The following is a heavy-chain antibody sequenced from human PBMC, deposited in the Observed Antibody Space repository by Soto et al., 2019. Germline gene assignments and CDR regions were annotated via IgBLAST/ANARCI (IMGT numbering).Heavy chain of an antibody. J-gene: IGHJ6*02. CDR2: IDPSDSYT. CDR3: ARLKSSYYGMDV. Sequence: GESLKLSCKCSGYSFTSYWISWVRQMPGKGLEWMGRIDPSDSYTNYSPSFQGHVTISADKSISTAYLQWSSLKASDTAMYYCARLKSSYYGMDVWGQGTTVTVSS. V-gene: IGHV5-10-1*01. D-gene: IGHD6-6*01. CDR1: GYSFTSYW.